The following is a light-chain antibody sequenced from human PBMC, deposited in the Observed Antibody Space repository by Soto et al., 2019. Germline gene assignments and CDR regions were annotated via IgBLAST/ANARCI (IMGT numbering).Light chain of an antibody. J-gene: IGKJ1*01. CDR3: QQYYSYPRT. Sequence: IRMPPSPSSFSASTGDSVPITCRASQGISSYLAWYQQKPGKAPMLLIYAASTLQSGVPSRFSGSGSGTDFTLTISCLQSEDVAAYYCQQYYSYPRTFGQGTKGGYQ. V-gene: IGKV1-8*01. CDR2: AAS. CDR1: QGISSY.